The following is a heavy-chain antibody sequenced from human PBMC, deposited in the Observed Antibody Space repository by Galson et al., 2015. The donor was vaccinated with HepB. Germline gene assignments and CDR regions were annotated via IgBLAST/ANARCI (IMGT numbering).Heavy chain of an antibody. J-gene: IGHJ4*02. CDR2: IYYSGST. Sequence: ETLSLTCTVSDDSISNYYWSWIRQPPGKGLQWIGYIYYSGSTSYNPSLKSRVTISVDTSKNQFSLKLRSVTAADTAVYYCARVYDSSSADLDYWGQGTLVTVSS. V-gene: IGHV4-59*01. CDR1: DDSISNYY. CDR3: ARVYDSSSADLDY. D-gene: IGHD6-6*01.